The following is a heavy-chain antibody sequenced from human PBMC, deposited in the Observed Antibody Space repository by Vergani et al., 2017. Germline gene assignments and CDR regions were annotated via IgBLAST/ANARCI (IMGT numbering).Heavy chain of an antibody. J-gene: IGHJ4*02. CDR3: ARGLGKGIAAAGTGY. CDR1: GFTFSSYS. CDR2: ISSSSSTI. V-gene: IGHV3-48*04. D-gene: IGHD6-13*01. Sequence: EVQLVESGGGLVQPGGSLRLSCAASGFTFSSYSMNWVRQAPGKGLEWVSYISSSSSTIYYADSVKGRFTISRDNAKNSLYLQMNSLRAEDTAVYYYARGLGKGIAAAGTGYWGQGTLVTVSS.